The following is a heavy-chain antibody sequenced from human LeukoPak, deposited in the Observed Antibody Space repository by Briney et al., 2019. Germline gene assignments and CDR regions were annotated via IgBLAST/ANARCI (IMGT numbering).Heavy chain of an antibody. V-gene: IGHV3-66*01. J-gene: IGHJ4*02. CDR1: GFIVSSNY. Sequence: GGSLRLSCAASGFIVSSNYMSWVRQAPGKGLEWVSVIYSGGSTSYADSVKGRFIISRDNSKNALYLQISSLRAEDTAVYYCASGGSGSYYKYFDFWGQGTLVTVSS. CDR3: ASGGSGSYYKYFDF. D-gene: IGHD3-10*01. CDR2: IYSGGST.